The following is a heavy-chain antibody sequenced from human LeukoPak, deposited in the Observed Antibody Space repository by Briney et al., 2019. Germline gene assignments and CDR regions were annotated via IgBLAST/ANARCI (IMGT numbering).Heavy chain of an antibody. CDR1: GDSISSSSYY. CDR3: ARHLSTAGALGIDY. V-gene: IGHV4-39*01. CDR2: FYYSGST. D-gene: IGHD6-13*01. J-gene: IGHJ4*02. Sequence: SETLSLTCTVSGDSISSSSYYWGWIRQPPGKGLEWIESFYYSGSTYYNPSLKSRVTISVDTSKNQFSLILSSVTAADTAVYYCARHLSTAGALGIDYWGQGTLVTVSS.